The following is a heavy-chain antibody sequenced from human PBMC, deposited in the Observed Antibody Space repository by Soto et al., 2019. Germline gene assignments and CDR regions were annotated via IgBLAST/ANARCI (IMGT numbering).Heavy chain of an antibody. D-gene: IGHD4-17*01. Sequence: SETLSLTCTVSGGSISSYYWSWIRQPPGKGLEWIGYIYYSGSTNYNPSLKSRVTISVDTSKNQFSLKLSSVTAADTAVYYCARVSDGDSNYYYYYYMDVWGKGTTVTVSS. CDR2: IYYSGST. J-gene: IGHJ6*03. CDR1: GGSISSYY. V-gene: IGHV4-59*01. CDR3: ARVSDGDSNYYYYYYMDV.